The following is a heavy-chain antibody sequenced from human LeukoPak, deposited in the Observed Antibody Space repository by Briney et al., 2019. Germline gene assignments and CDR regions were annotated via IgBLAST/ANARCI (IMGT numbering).Heavy chain of an antibody. CDR2: IYHSGST. V-gene: IGHV4-30-2*01. CDR1: GGSISSGGYY. J-gene: IGHJ3*02. CDR3: AREGKRNAFDI. Sequence: SQTLSLTCTVSGGSISSGGYYWSWLRQPPGKGLEWIGYIYHSGSTYYNPSLKSRVTISVDRSKNQFSLKLSSVTAADTAVYYCAREGKRNAFDIWGQGTMVTVSS.